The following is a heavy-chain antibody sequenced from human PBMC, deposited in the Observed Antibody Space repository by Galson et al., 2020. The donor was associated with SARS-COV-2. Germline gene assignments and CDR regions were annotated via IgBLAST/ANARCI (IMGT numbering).Heavy chain of an antibody. CDR2: LSHSGGT. CDR3: ARLHYGEYAPEAFDI. V-gene: IGHV4-30-2*01. J-gene: IGHJ3*02. Sequence: SETLSLTFAVSGTSISSGSYSWNWIRQPPGKGLEWIGYLSHSGGTYYNPSLKSRVTISGDRSKNQFSLRLSSVTAADTAVYYCARLHYGEYAPEAFDIWGPGTRVTVAS. CDR1: GTSISSGSYS. D-gene: IGHD4-17*01.